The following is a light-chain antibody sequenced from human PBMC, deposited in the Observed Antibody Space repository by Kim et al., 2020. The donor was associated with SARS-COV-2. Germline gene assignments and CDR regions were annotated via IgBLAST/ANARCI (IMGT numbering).Light chain of an antibody. CDR2: DAS. Sequence: IQMTQSPSTLSASVGDRVTITCRASQSINKRLAWYQQKPGTAPKLLIYDASTLESGVPSRFSGSGSETEFTLTISSLQPDDLATYYCQQYHAYWTFGQGTKVDIK. CDR1: QSINKR. J-gene: IGKJ1*01. CDR3: QQYHAYWT. V-gene: IGKV1-5*01.